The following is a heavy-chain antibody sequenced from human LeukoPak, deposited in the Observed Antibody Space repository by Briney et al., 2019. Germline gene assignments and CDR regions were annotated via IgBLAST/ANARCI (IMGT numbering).Heavy chain of an antibody. V-gene: IGHV6-1*01. CDR3: GRETDFGVVTN. Sequence: SQTLSHTPAISGDSVSSNGSAWDWIRQSPSRGLEWLGRTYYRSQQWYSDYAPSVKGRITINADTSQNQFSLHLNSVTPEDTAVYYCGRETDFGVVTNWGQGTLVTVSS. CDR2: TYYRSQQWYS. J-gene: IGHJ4*02. D-gene: IGHD3-3*01. CDR1: GDSVSSNGSA.